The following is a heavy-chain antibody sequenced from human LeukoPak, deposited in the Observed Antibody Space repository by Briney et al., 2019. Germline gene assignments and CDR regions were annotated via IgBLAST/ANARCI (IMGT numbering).Heavy chain of an antibody. Sequence: PSETLSLTCTVSGGSISSSSYYWGWIRQPPGKGLEWIGSIYYSGSTYYNPSLKSRVTISVDTSKNQSSLKLSSVTAADTAVYYCARDHRWPRLFDYWGQGTLVTVSS. CDR3: ARDHRWPRLFDY. J-gene: IGHJ4*02. D-gene: IGHD2-15*01. V-gene: IGHV4-39*07. CDR1: GGSISSSSYY. CDR2: IYYSGST.